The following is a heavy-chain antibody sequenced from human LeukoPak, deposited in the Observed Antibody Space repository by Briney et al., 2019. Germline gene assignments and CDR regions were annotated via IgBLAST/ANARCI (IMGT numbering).Heavy chain of an antibody. CDR3: AGDLGYSGNL. V-gene: IGHV3-21*01. D-gene: IGHD4-23*01. Sequence: GRSLRLSCAASGFTFSSYSMHWVRQAPGKGLEWVSYISSSSTYIYYADSVKGRFTISRDNAKNSLYLQMNSLRAEDTAVYYCAGDLGYSGNLWGQGTLVTVSS. CDR1: GFTFSSYS. CDR2: ISSSSTYI. J-gene: IGHJ4*02.